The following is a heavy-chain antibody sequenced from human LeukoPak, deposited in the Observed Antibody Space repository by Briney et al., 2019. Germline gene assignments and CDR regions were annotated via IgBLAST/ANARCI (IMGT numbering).Heavy chain of an antibody. Sequence: GGSLRLSCAASGFTFSDYYMSWIRQAPGKGLEWVSYISSSGNPIYYADSVKGRFTISRDNAKNSLYLQMNSLRAEDTAVYYCARELASSTSCLNYWGQGTLVTVSS. J-gene: IGHJ4*02. V-gene: IGHV3-11*04. D-gene: IGHD2-2*01. CDR2: ISSSGNPI. CDR1: GFTFSDYY. CDR3: ARELASSTSCLNY.